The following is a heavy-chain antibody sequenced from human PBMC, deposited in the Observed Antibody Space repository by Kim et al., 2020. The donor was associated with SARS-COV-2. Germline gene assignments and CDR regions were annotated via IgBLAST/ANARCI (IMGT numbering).Heavy chain of an antibody. CDR3: APTPGYCSSTSCSPQGY. Sequence: GGSLRLSCAASGFTFSSYSMNWVRQAPGKGLEWVSSISSSSSYIYYADSVKGRFTISRDNAKNSLYLQMNSLRAEDTAVHYCAPTPGYCSSTSCSPQGYWGQGTLVTVSS. D-gene: IGHD2-2*01. CDR1: GFTFSSYS. V-gene: IGHV3-21*01. J-gene: IGHJ4*02. CDR2: ISSSSSYI.